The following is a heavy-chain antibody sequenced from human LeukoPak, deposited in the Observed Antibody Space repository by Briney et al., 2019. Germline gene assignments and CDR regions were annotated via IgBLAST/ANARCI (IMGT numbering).Heavy chain of an antibody. CDR1: GGSISSYY. Sequence: SETLSLTCTVSGGSISSYYWSWIRQPPGKALEWIGYIYYSGSTNYNPSLKSRATISVDTSKNQFSLKLSSVTAADTAVYYCARHADDFWSGYHRYYFDYWGQGTLVTVSS. D-gene: IGHD3-3*01. CDR2: IYYSGST. V-gene: IGHV4-59*08. J-gene: IGHJ4*02. CDR3: ARHADDFWSGYHRYYFDY.